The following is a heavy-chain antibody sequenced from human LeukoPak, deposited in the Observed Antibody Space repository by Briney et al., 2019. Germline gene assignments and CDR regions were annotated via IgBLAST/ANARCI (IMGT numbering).Heavy chain of an antibody. CDR1: GFTFSSYA. CDR3: ARDGYDSSGYLDY. V-gene: IGHV3-30*04. J-gene: IGHJ4*02. CDR2: ISYDGSNK. D-gene: IGHD3-22*01. Sequence: PGGSLRLSCAASGFTFSSYAMHWVRQAPGKGLEWVAVISYDGSNKYYADSVKGRFTISRDNSKNTLYLQMNSLRAEDTAAYYCARDGYDSSGYLDYWGQGTLVTVSS.